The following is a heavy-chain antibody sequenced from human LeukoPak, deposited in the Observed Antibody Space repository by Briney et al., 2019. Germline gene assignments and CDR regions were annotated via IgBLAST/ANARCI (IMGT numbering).Heavy chain of an antibody. D-gene: IGHD2-2*01. Sequence: KPSETLSLTCTVSGGSISSSSYYWGWIRQPPGKGLEWIGSIYYSGSTYYNPSLKSRGTISVDMSRNQFSLKLSSVTAADAAVYYCARQAYQLPLYYFDYWGQGTLVTVSS. V-gene: IGHV4-39*01. CDR2: IYYSGST. CDR1: GGSISSSSYY. J-gene: IGHJ4*02. CDR3: ARQAYQLPLYYFDY.